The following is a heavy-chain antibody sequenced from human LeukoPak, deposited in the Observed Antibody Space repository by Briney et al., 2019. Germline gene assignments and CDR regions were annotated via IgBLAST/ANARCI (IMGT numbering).Heavy chain of an antibody. CDR2: VNPNSGNT. J-gene: IGHJ4*02. V-gene: IGHV1-8*01. CDR1: GYTFTSYD. Sequence: GASVKVSCKASGYTFTSYDINWVRQAAGQGLEWMGWVNPNSGNTGYAQKFQGRVTMTRNVSISTAYMELSSLDSEDTAMYYCARGTGYGSGSRDYWGQGTLVAVSS. D-gene: IGHD3-10*01. CDR3: ARGTGYGSGSRDY.